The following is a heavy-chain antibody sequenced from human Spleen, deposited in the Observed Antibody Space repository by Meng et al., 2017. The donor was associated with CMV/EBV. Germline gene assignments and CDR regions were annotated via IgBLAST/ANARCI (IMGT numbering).Heavy chain of an antibody. CDR2: ISYDGSNK. V-gene: IGHV3-30-3*01. CDR3: ASHGISSWYVDY. J-gene: IGHJ4*02. CDR1: GFTFSSYA. D-gene: IGHD6-13*01. Sequence: GESLKISCAASGFTFSSYAMHWVRQAPGKGLEWVALISYDGSNKYYADSVKGRFTISRDNSKSTLYLQMNSLRAEDTAVYYCASHGISSWYVDYWGQGTLVTVSS.